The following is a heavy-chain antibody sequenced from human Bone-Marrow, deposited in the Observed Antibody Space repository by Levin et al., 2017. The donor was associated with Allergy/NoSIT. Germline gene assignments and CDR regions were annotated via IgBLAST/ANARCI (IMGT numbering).Heavy chain of an antibody. V-gene: IGHV4-61*02. D-gene: IGHD6-13*01. CDR1: GASINNTNHY. CDR2: MFAGGAA. J-gene: IGHJ5*02. CDR3: ARDETFNSWHTGWFDP. Sequence: PSETLSLTCTVSGASINNTNHYWSWIRQPAGKGLEWIGRMFAGGAATYNRSLRSRVTISIDTSKNQFSLKLTSVTAADTAVYYYARDETFNSWHTGWFDPWGQGTLVTVSS.